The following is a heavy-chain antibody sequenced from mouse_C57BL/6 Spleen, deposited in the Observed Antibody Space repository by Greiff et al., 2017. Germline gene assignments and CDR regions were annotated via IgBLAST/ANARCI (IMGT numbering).Heavy chain of an antibody. CDR2: IWSGGST. J-gene: IGHJ4*01. CDR3: TIFYYETGDAMDY. D-gene: IGHD2-4*01. CDR1: GFSLTSYG. Sequence: VKLMESGPGLVQPSQSLSITCTVSGFSLTSYGVHWVRQSPGKGLEWLGVIWSGGSTDYNAAFISRLSISKDNSKSQVFFKMNSLQADDPAIYXCTIFYYETGDAMDYLRQVTSVTVSS. V-gene: IGHV2-2*01.